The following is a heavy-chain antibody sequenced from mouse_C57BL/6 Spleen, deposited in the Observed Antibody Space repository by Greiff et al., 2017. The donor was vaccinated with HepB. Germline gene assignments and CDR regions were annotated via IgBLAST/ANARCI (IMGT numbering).Heavy chain of an antibody. D-gene: IGHD2-4*01. CDR2: IYPGSGNT. J-gene: IGHJ3*01. V-gene: IGHV1-76*01. Sequence: VQLQQSGAELVRPGASVKLSCKASGYTFTDYYINWVKQRPGQGLEWIARIYPGSGNTYYNEKFKGKATLTAEKSSSTAYMQLSSLTSEDSAVYFCARDGDYDEGFAYWGQGTLVTVSA. CDR3: ARDGDYDEGFAY. CDR1: GYTFTDYY.